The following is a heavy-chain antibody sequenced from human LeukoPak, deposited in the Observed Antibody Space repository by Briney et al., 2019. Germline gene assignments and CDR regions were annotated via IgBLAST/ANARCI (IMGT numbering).Heavy chain of an antibody. J-gene: IGHJ3*02. CDR1: GYTFTSYY. CDR3: ARCYSMWLLARSCAFDI. Sequence: ASVKVSCKASGYTFTSYYMHWERQAPGQGLEWMGIINPSGGSTSYAQKFQGRVTMTRDTSTSTVYMELSSLRSEDTAVYYCARCYSMWLLARSCAFDIWGQGTMVTVSS. CDR2: INPSGGST. D-gene: IGHD3-22*01. V-gene: IGHV1-46*01.